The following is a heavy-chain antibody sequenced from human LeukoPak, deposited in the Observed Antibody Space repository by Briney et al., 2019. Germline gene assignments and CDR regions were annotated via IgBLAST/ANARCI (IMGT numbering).Heavy chain of an antibody. D-gene: IGHD3-22*01. CDR1: GFTFSSYL. Sequence: PGGSLRLSCAASGFTFSSYLMHWVRQAPGKGLVWVSRIKSDGSTRYADSVKGRFTISRDNAKNTVSLQMTSLRAEDTGVYYCARAPSEIGGYYPEYFRHWGQGTLVIVSS. J-gene: IGHJ1*01. V-gene: IGHV3-74*01. CDR3: ARAPSEIGGYYPEYFRH. CDR2: IKSDGST.